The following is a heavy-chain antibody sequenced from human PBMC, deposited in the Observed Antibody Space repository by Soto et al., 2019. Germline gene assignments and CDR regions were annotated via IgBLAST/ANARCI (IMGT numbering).Heavy chain of an antibody. CDR1: GGTFGSQG. D-gene: IGHD5-18*01. CDR3: TRGAMANFDY. V-gene: IGHV1-69*01. CDR2: FIAMLGTP. Sequence: QVQLVQSGAEVKKPGSSVKVSCKASGGTFGSQGIAWVRQAPGQGLEWMGGFIAMLGTPSYAKKVQGRATITADESLTSSYLELRSLRSEDTGVYFCTRGAMANFDYWGQGTVVTVSS. J-gene: IGHJ4*02.